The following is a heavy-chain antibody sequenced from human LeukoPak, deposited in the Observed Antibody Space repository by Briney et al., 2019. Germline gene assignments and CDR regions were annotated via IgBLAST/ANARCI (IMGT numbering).Heavy chain of an antibody. Sequence: SETLSLTCTVSGGSISSSSYYWGWIRQPPGKGLEWIGSIYYNGSTYYNPSLKSRVTISVDTSKNQFSLKLSSVTAADTAVYYCARDRVPAVLLWFGELTEDTAMVQHFDYWGQGTLVTVSS. CDR1: GGSISSSSYY. CDR3: ARDRVPAVLLWFGELTEDTAMVQHFDY. V-gene: IGHV4-39*07. J-gene: IGHJ4*02. CDR2: IYYNGST. D-gene: IGHD3-10*01.